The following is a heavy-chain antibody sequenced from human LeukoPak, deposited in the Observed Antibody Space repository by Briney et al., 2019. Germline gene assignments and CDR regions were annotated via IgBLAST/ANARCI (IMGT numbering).Heavy chain of an antibody. Sequence: PGGSLRLSCAASGFSFKSYAMNWVRQAPGKGLEWVSSISESGDSTHYADSVKGRFTISRDNSKNTLYLQMNSLRAEDTAVYYCAKDLISITMIVVVSCFDYWGQGTLVTVSS. CDR1: GFSFKSYA. CDR3: AKDLISITMIVVVSCFDY. D-gene: IGHD3-22*01. V-gene: IGHV3-23*01. CDR2: ISESGDST. J-gene: IGHJ4*02.